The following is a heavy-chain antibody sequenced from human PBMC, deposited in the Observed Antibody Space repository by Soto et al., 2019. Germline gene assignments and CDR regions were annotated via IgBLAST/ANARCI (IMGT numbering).Heavy chain of an antibody. CDR1: GSSISSGGYY. CDR2: IYYSGST. J-gene: IGHJ4*02. D-gene: IGHD3-10*01. Sequence: PSETLSLTCTVSGSSISSGGYYWSWIRQHPGKGLEWIGYIYYSGSTYYNPSLKSRVTISVDTSKNQFSLKLSSVTAADTAVYYCFRDSYGSGTQQVYWGQGILVNVSS. CDR3: FRDSYGSGTQQVY. V-gene: IGHV4-31*03.